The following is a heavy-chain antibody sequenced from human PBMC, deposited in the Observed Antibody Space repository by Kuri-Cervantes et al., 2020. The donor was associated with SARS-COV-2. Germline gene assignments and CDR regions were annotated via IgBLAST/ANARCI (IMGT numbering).Heavy chain of an antibody. CDR2: ISSSGSTI. J-gene: IGHJ4*02. V-gene: IGHV3-48*04. Sequence: GGSLRLSCAASGFTFSSYWMSWVRQAPGKGLEWVSYISSSGSTIYYADSVKGRFTISRDNAKNSLYLQMNSLRAEDTAVYYCARGNTAQGYFDYWGQGTLVTVSS. CDR1: GFTFSSYW. D-gene: IGHD1/OR15-1a*01. CDR3: ARGNTAQGYFDY.